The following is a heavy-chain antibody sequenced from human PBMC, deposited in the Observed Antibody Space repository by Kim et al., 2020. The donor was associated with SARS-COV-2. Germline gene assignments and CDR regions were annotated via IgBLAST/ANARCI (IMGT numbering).Heavy chain of an antibody. Sequence: SETLSLTCAVYGGSFSGYYWSWIRQPPGKGLEWIGEINHSGSTNYNPSLKSRVTISVDTSKNQFSLKLSSVTAADTAVYYCARDWWFGELDAFDIWGQGTMVTVSS. D-gene: IGHD3-10*01. J-gene: IGHJ3*02. V-gene: IGHV4-34*01. CDR1: GGSFSGYY. CDR2: INHSGST. CDR3: ARDWWFGELDAFDI.